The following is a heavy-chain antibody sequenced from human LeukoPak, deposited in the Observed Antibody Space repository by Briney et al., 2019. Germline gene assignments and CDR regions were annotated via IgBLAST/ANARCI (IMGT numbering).Heavy chain of an antibody. V-gene: IGHV3-30*04. Sequence: GGSLRLSCAASGFTFSSYAMHWVRQAPGQGLEWVAIISYDGSNKYYADSVKGRFTISRDNSKNTLYLQMNSLRAEDTAVYYCARVRVAGTLDYWGHGTLVTVSS. CDR2: ISYDGSNK. CDR3: ARVRVAGTLDY. CDR1: GFTFSSYA. J-gene: IGHJ4*01. D-gene: IGHD2-21*01.